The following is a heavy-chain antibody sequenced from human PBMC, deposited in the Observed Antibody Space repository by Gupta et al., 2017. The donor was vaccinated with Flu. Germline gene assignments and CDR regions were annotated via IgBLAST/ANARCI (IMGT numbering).Heavy chain of an antibody. CDR1: GLTFSSHA. J-gene: IGHJ4*02. CDR2: ISGSGGST. Sequence: EVRLLESGGGLVQPGGSLRLSCAASGLTFSSHAMTWVRQAAGKGLEWVSAISGSGGSTYYADSVKGRFTISRDNSKNTLYLQMNSLRAEDTAVYYCAKLAFSLPHYWGQGTLVTVSS. D-gene: IGHD2/OR15-2a*01. V-gene: IGHV3-23*01. CDR3: AKLAFSLPHY.